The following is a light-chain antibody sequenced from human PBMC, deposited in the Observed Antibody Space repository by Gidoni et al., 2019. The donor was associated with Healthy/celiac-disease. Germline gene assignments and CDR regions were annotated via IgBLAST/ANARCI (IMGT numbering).Light chain of an antibody. V-gene: IGKV3-15*01. CDR1: QSVRSN. J-gene: IGKJ2*03. Sequence: EIVMTQSPATLSVSPGERATLSRRASQSVRSNLAWYQQKPGQAPRLLIYGASTRATGIPARFSGSWSGTEFTLTISSRQSEDFAVYYCQQYNNWPPLYSFGQGTKLEIK. CDR2: GAS. CDR3: QQYNNWPPLYS.